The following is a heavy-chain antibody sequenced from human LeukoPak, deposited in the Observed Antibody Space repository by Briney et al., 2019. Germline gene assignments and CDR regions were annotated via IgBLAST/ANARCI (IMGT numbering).Heavy chain of an antibody. CDR3: ARRGGGYPSYYFDY. Sequence: PSETLSLTCTVSGGSVTNYYWGWIRQPPGKGLEWIGYIYSSGSTNYNPSLKSRLTISVDTSKNQFSLKLSSVTAADTAVYYCARRGGGYPSYYFDYWGQGTLVTVSS. CDR2: IYSSGST. V-gene: IGHV4-4*09. D-gene: IGHD3-22*01. CDR1: GGSVTNYY. J-gene: IGHJ4*02.